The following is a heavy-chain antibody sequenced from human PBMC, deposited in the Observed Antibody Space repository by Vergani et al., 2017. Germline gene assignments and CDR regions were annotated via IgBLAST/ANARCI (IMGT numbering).Heavy chain of an antibody. CDR3: SRHSTVEWLVKLGWIDP. CDR1: GASIRSSNYY. V-gene: IGHV4-39*01. D-gene: IGHD6-19*01. J-gene: IGHJ5*02. Sequence: QLQLQESGPGLVEPSATLSLTCSVSGASIRSSNYYWGWIRQPPGKGLEWIASIYYSGSTYYNPSLKSRVTISVDTSKNQFSLKLSCVTAADTAVYFCSRHSTVEWLVKLGWIDPWGQGILVTVSS. CDR2: IYYSGST.